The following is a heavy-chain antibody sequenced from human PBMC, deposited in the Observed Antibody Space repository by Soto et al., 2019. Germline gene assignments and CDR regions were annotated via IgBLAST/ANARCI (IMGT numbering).Heavy chain of an antibody. D-gene: IGHD3-22*01. CDR1: GYTFNSYG. CDR2: ISPYDDNT. Sequence: QVQLVQSGTEVKKPGASVKVSCKASGYTFNSYGISWVRQAPGQGLEWMGWISPYDDNTNYAQNLQGRVTMNTDTSTKRAYMELRSLRSDDTAVYYCARGVYYDSSGYRNYRYYGMDAWGQGTTVTVS. V-gene: IGHV1-18*01. J-gene: IGHJ6*02. CDR3: ARGVYYDSSGYRNYRYYGMDA.